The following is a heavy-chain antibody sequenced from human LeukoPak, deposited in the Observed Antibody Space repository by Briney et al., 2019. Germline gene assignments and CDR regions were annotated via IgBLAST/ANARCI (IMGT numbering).Heavy chain of an antibody. D-gene: IGHD6-19*01. Sequence: SHTLSLTCTVSGGSISSGGYYWRWIRKHPGKVLEWIEYIYYSGSTYYNPSLKSRVTISVDTSKNQFSLNLSSVTAADTAVYYCARLSSRWYFSPDYWGQGTLVTVSS. J-gene: IGHJ4*02. CDR2: IYYSGST. CDR1: GGSISSGGYY. V-gene: IGHV4-31*03. CDR3: ARLSSRWYFSPDY.